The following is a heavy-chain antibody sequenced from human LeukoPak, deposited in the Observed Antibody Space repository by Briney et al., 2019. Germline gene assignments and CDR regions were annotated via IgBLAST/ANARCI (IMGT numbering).Heavy chain of an antibody. CDR2: IKQDGSEK. Sequence: PGGSLRLSCAVSGFTFSSDWMIWVRQAPGKGLEWVANIKQDGSEKYYVDSVKGRFTISRDNAKNSLYLQMNSLRAEDTAVYYCARGRAADYWGQGTLVTVSS. CDR1: GFTFSSDW. CDR3: ARGRAADY. V-gene: IGHV3-7*01. J-gene: IGHJ4*02. D-gene: IGHD5-24*01.